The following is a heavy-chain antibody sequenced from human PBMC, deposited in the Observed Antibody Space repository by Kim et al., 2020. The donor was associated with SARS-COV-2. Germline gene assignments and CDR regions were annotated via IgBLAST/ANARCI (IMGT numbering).Heavy chain of an antibody. D-gene: IGHD3-22*01. Sequence: GGSLRLSCAASGFTFSSYDMHWVRQATGKGLEWVSAIGTAGDPYYPGSMKGRFTISRENAKNSLYLQMNSLRAGDTAVYYCARSKWLPGGYVMDVWGQGTTVTVSS. J-gene: IGHJ6*02. CDR3: ARSKWLPGGYVMDV. V-gene: IGHV3-13*05. CDR2: IGTAGDP. CDR1: GFTFSSYD.